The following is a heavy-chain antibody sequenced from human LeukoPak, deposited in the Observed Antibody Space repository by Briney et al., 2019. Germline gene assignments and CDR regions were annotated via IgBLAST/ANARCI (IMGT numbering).Heavy chain of an antibody. D-gene: IGHD2-2*02. CDR2: INHSGST. CDR1: GGSFSGYY. J-gene: IGHJ6*03. Sequence: SETLSLTCAVYGGSFSGYYWSWIRQPPGKGLEWIGEINHSGSTNYNPSLKSRVTISVDTPKNQFSLKLSSVTAADTAVYYCARGLGYCSSTSCYKGGFYYMDVWGKGTTVNVSS. V-gene: IGHV4-34*01. CDR3: ARGLGYCSSTSCYKGGFYYMDV.